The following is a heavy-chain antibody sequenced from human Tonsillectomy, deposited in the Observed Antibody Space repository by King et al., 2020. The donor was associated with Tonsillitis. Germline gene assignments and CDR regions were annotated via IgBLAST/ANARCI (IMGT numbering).Heavy chain of an antibody. Sequence: LQLQESGPGLVKPSETLSLTCAVSGGSISSSSYYWAWIRQPQGKGLEWIGSIYYSGSTFYNPSLKSRFTIAVDTSKNQFSLRLNSVTAADTAVYYCTRHGRAAMIMVDWGQGTQVTVSS. CDR1: GGSISSSSYY. CDR3: TRHGRAAMIMVD. V-gene: IGHV4-39*01. J-gene: IGHJ4*02. D-gene: IGHD3-22*01. CDR2: IYYSGST.